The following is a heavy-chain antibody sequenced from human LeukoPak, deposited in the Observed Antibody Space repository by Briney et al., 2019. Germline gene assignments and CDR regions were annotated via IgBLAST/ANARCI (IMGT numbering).Heavy chain of an antibody. CDR3: ASEAVAGKLDY. D-gene: IGHD6-19*01. Sequence: GASLKVSCKASGGTFSSYAISWVRQAPGQGLEWMGGIIPIFGTANYAQKFQGRVTITADESTSTAYMELSSLRSEDTAVYYCASEAVAGKLDYWGQGTLVTVSS. J-gene: IGHJ4*02. V-gene: IGHV1-69*13. CDR1: GGTFSSYA. CDR2: IIPIFGTA.